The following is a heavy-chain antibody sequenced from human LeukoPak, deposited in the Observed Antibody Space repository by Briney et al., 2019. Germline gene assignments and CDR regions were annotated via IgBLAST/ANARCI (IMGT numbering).Heavy chain of an antibody. CDR3: ARGRVSSSTWYSTYYYYFYMDV. CDR2: VDHTGST. V-gene: IGHV4-34*01. D-gene: IGHD4-11*01. J-gene: IGHJ6*03. Sequence: SETLSLTCAVYGGSFSGYYWSWIRQPPGKGLEWIGYVDHTGSTNFNPSLNGRVSISRDTSKNLFSLRLRSVTAADTAVYFCARGRVSSSTWYSTYYYYFYMDVWGKGTTVTVSS. CDR1: GGSFSGYY.